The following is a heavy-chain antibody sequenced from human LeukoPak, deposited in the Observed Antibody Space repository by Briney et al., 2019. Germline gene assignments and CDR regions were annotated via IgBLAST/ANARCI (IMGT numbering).Heavy chain of an antibody. CDR3: ARGSYTSANWFDP. CDR2: TNQDGGER. V-gene: IGHV3-7*04. D-gene: IGHD2-2*02. J-gene: IGHJ5*02. Sequence: GGSLRLSCAGSGFTFHYYWMTWVRQAPARGLEWVANTNQDGGERNYVDSVKGRFTISRDNSKNSLYLQMNSLRAEDTAVYYCARGSYTSANWFDPWGQGALVTVSS. CDR1: GFTFHYYW.